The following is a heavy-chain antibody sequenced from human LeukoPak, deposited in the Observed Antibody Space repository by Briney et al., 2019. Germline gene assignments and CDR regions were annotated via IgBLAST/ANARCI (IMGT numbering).Heavy chain of an antibody. D-gene: IGHD3-22*01. V-gene: IGHV3-23*01. CDR1: GCTFGSYG. J-gene: IGHJ1*01. Sequence: PGGSLRLSCAASGCTFGSYGRSWVRQAPGKGLEWVSFITPNADRASYADSVKGLFTISRDNPRNTLYMQTNSLRDEDTAVYYCAIMHGYYDGSGYWVQWGQGTLVTVSS. CDR3: AIMHGYYDGSGYWVQ. CDR2: ITPNADRA.